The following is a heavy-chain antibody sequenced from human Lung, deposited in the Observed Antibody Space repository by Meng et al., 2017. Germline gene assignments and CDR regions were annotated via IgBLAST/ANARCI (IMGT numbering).Heavy chain of an antibody. CDR2: INHSGST. Sequence: QEQLQQGGAGLLKPSETPSPTGAVYGGSFSGYYWSWIRQPPGKGLEWIGEINHSGSTNYNPSLKSRVTISVDTSKNQFSLKLSSVTAADTAVYYCARPKQANWYFDLWGRGTLVTVSS. V-gene: IGHV4-34*01. CDR3: ARPKQANWYFDL. J-gene: IGHJ2*01. CDR1: GGSFSGYY. D-gene: IGHD1/OR15-1a*01.